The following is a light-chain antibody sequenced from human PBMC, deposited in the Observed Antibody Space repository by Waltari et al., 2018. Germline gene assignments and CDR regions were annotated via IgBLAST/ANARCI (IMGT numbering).Light chain of an antibody. J-gene: IGLJ2*01. CDR3: CSYAGTYTHVV. CDR2: DVT. V-gene: IGLV2-11*01. Sequence: QSALTQPRSVSGSPGQSVTISCTGTSHDVGGYNYVSWYQHHPGKAPKLLIYDVTKRPSGVPDRFSGSKSGNTASLTISGLQAEDEADYYCCSYAGTYTHVVFGGGTKVTVL. CDR1: SHDVGGYNY.